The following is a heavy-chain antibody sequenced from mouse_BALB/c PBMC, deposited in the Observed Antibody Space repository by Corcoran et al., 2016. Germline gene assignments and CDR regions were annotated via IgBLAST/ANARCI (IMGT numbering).Heavy chain of an antibody. CDR1: GFSLSTSGMG. CDR3: ARREDYDAMDY. J-gene: IGHJ4*01. CDR2: IWWDDNK. V-gene: IGHV8-5*01. Sequence: QVTLKESGPGILQPSQTLSLTCSFSGFSLSTSGMGVGWIRQPSGEGLEWPADIWWDDNKYYNPSLKSRLTISKDTSSNQVFLKITSVDTADTATYYCARREDYDAMDYWGQGTSVTVSS.